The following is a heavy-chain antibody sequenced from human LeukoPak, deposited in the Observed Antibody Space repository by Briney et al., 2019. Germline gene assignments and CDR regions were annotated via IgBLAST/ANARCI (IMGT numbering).Heavy chain of an antibody. CDR2: IIPILGTA. V-gene: IGHV1-69*13. J-gene: IGHJ4*02. Sequence: GASVKVSCKASGGTFSSYAISWVRQAPGQGLEWMGGIIPILGTANYAQKFQGRVTITADESTSTAYMELSSLRSEDTAVYYCARGGSRWFGEFTFDYWGQGTLVTVSS. CDR1: GGTFSSYA. D-gene: IGHD3-10*01. CDR3: ARGGSRWFGEFTFDY.